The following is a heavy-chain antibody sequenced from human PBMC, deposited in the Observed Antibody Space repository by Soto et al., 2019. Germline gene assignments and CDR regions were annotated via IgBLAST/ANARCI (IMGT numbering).Heavy chain of an antibody. CDR3: AKDRGSGWYDPGDY. Sequence: QVQLVESGGGVVQPGRSLRLSCAASGFTFSSYGMHWVRQAPGKGLEWVAVISYDGSNKYYADSVKGRFTISTDNSKNTLYLQMNSLRAEDTAVYYCAKDRGSGWYDPGDYWGQGTLVTVSS. CDR1: GFTFSSYG. J-gene: IGHJ4*02. CDR2: ISYDGSNK. V-gene: IGHV3-30*18. D-gene: IGHD6-19*01.